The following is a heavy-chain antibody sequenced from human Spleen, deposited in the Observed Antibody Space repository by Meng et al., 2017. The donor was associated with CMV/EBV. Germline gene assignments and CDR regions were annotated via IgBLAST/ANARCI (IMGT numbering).Heavy chain of an antibody. CDR3: ARVAFWSGYGYFQH. CDR2: IYYSGST. D-gene: IGHD3-3*01. Sequence: SGGSISSCGYYWSWIRQHPGKGLEWIGYIYYSGSTYYNPSLESRVTISVDTSKNQFSLKLSSVTAADTAVYYCARVAFWSGYGYFQHWGQGTLVTVSS. V-gene: IGHV4-31*02. J-gene: IGHJ1*01. CDR1: GGSISSCGYY.